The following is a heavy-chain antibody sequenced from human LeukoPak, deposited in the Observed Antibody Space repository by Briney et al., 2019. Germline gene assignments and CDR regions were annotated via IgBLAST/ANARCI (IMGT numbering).Heavy chain of an antibody. CDR2: ISAYNGNT. D-gene: IGHD3-9*01. J-gene: IGHJ4*02. V-gene: IGHV1-18*01. CDR1: GYTFTSYG. Sequence: ASVKVSCKASGYTFTSYGVSWVRQAPGQGLEWMGWISAYNGNTNYAQKLQGRVTMTTDTSTSTAYMELRSLRSDDTAVYYCARGGYDILTGYYPFDYWGQGTLVTVSS. CDR3: ARGGYDILTGYYPFDY.